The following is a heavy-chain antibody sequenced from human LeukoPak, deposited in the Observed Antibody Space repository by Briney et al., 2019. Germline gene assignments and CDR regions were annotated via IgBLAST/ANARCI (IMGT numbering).Heavy chain of an antibody. V-gene: IGHV4-39*01. Sequence: SETLSLTCTVSGGSISSSSYYWGWIRQPPGKGLEWIGSIYYSGSTYYNPSLKSRVTISADTSKNQFSLKLSSVTAADTAVYYCARMVGSGWYLDWFDPWGQGTLVTVSS. CDR2: IYYSGST. J-gene: IGHJ5*02. D-gene: IGHD6-19*01. CDR1: GGSISSSSYY. CDR3: ARMVGSGWYLDWFDP.